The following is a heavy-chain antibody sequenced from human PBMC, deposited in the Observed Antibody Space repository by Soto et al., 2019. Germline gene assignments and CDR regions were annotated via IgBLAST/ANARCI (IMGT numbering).Heavy chain of an antibody. CDR1: GGSISYYY. Sequence: PSETLSLTCTVSGGSISYYYWSWIRQPPGKGLEWIGYIYYSGSTNYNPSLKSRVTISVDTSKNQFSLKLSSVTAADTAVYYCARRYGSSFDYWGQGTLVTVS. CDR3: ARRYGSSFDY. CDR2: IYYSGST. V-gene: IGHV4-59*08. J-gene: IGHJ4*02. D-gene: IGHD3-10*01.